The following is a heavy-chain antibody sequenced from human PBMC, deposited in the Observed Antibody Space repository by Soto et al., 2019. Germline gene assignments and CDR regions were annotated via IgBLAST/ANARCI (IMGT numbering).Heavy chain of an antibody. V-gene: IGHV3-48*01. Sequence: GGSLRLSCAASGFTFSSYSMNWVRQAPGKGLEWVSYISSSSSTIYYADPVKGRFTIPRDNAKNSLYLQMNSLRAEDTAVCYCARFGLSKSFDYWGQGTLVTVSS. J-gene: IGHJ4*02. CDR2: ISSSSSTI. CDR3: ARFGLSKSFDY. CDR1: GFTFSSYS. D-gene: IGHD3-10*01.